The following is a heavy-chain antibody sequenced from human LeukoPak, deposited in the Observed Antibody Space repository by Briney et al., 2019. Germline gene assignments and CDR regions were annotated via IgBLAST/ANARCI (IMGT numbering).Heavy chain of an antibody. CDR2: INPNSGGA. CDR1: GYTFTGYY. Sequence: ASVKVSCKASGYTFTGYYMHWVRQAPGQGLEWMGWINPNSGGAKYAQTFKGRVTMTMDTSISTAYMELSSLRSDDTAVYYCARDGDTYGYYYYGLDVWGQGTTVTVSS. J-gene: IGHJ6*02. V-gene: IGHV1-2*02. CDR3: ARDGDTYGYYYYGLDV. D-gene: IGHD5-18*01.